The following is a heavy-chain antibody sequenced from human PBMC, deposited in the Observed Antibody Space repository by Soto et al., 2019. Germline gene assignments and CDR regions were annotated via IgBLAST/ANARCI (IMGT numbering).Heavy chain of an antibody. V-gene: IGHV4-34*01. CDR2: INHSGST. CDR1: GGSFSGYY. CDR3: ARSRITXXXXXTRFDY. J-gene: IGHJ4*02. D-gene: IGHD3-10*01. Sequence: SETLSLTXAVYGGSFSGYYWSWIRQPPGKGLEWIGEINHSGSTNYNPALKSRVTISVDTSKNQFSLKLSSVTAADTAVYYCARSRITXXXXXTRFDYWGQGTLVTVSS.